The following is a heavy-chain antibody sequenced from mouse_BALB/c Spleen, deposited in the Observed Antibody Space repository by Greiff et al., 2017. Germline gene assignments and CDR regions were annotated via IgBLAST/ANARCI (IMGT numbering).Heavy chain of an antibody. D-gene: IGHD2-14*01. CDR2: IDPENGNT. CDR1: GFNIKDYY. V-gene: IGHV14-1*02. Sequence: EVQLQQSGAGLVRPGALVKLSCKASGFNIKDYYMHWVEQRPEQGLEWIGWIDPENGNTLYDPKFQGKASITADTSSNTAYLQLSSLTSEDTAVYYCARRGGYDGGDLGGRDTTLTVST. J-gene: IGHJ2*01. CDR3: ARRGGYDGGDL.